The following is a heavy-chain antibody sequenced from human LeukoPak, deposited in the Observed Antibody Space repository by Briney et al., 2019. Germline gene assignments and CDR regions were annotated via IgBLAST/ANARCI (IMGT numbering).Heavy chain of an antibody. Sequence: AGWSLRLSCAASGFTFSDSYMSWIREAAGKGLEWVSYISSTSSHTNYADSVKGRFTISRDKAKKSLYLQMNSLRAEDTAVYYCARGSARWFDPWGQGTLVTVS. V-gene: IGHV3-11*05. CDR2: ISSTSSHT. CDR1: GFTFSDSY. CDR3: ARGSARWFDP. J-gene: IGHJ5*02. D-gene: IGHD6-25*01.